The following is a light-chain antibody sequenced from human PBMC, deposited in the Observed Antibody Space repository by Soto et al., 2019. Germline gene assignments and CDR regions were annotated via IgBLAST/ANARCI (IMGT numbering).Light chain of an antibody. Sequence: DIQMTQSPSTLSASVGDRVTITCRASQSISSRLAWYQQKPGKVPKLLISEASSLQSGVPSRFSGSGSGTEFTLTISSLQPDDSATFYCQQYHDYGTSGQGTKVDIK. CDR2: EAS. CDR3: QQYHDYGT. J-gene: IGKJ1*01. CDR1: QSISSR. V-gene: IGKV1-5*01.